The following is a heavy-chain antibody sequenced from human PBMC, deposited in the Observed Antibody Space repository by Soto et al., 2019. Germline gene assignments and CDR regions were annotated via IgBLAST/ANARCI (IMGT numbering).Heavy chain of an antibody. J-gene: IGHJ4*02. V-gene: IGHV3-30*18. CDR2: ISYDGSNK. CDR3: AKHPSGGWLQLRDQFDY. D-gene: IGHD5-12*01. Sequence: GGSLRLSCAASGFTFSSYGMHWVRQAPGKGLEWVAVISYDGSNKYYADSVKGRFTISRDNSKNTLYLQMNSLRAEDTAVYYCAKHPSGGWLQLRDQFDYWGQGTLVTVYS. CDR1: GFTFSSYG.